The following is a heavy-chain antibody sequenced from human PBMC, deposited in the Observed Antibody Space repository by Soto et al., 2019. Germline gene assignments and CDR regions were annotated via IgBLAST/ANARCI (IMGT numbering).Heavy chain of an antibody. D-gene: IGHD6-13*01. CDR3: ARDLDSSSWYMGFGP. V-gene: IGHV4-4*07. CDR1: GSSISSYY. Sequence: PSETLSLTCTVSGSSISSYYWSWIRQPAGKRLEWIWLIYTSGSTNYNPSLKSRVTTSVDTSKNQFSLKLITVTSADTAVYYCARDLDSSSWYMGFGPWGQGTLVTVPS. J-gene: IGHJ5*02. CDR2: IYTSGST.